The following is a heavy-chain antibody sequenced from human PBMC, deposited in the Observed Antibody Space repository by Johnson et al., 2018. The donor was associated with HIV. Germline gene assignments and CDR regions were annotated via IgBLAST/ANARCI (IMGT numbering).Heavy chain of an antibody. D-gene: IGHD2-15*01. J-gene: IGHJ3*02. CDR3: ARARVGAILADAFEI. CDR2: ISYDGSNK. V-gene: IGHV3-30*03. Sequence: QEQLVESGGGVVQPGRSLRLSCEASGFTFSSYGIHWVRQAPGKGLEWVAVISYDGSNKYYADSVKGRFTISRDNSKNTLYVQINSLRAEDTAVYYCARARVGAILADAFEIWGQGTMVTVSS. CDR1: GFTFSSYG.